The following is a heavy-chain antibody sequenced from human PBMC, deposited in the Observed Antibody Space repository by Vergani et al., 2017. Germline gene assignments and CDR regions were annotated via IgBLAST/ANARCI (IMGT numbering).Heavy chain of an antibody. CDR3: ASAVGFSRVTGYYNSNWFDP. CDR1: GYSISSGYY. D-gene: IGHD3-9*01. V-gene: IGHV4-38-2*01. CDR2: IYHSGST. J-gene: IGHJ5*02. Sequence: QVQLQESGPGLVKPSETLSLTCAVSGYSISSGYYWGWIRQPPGKGLEWIGSIYHSGSTYSNPSLRSRVTISVDTSKNKFSLKLSSVTAADTAVYYCASAVGFSRVTGYYNSNWFDPWGQGTRVTVSS.